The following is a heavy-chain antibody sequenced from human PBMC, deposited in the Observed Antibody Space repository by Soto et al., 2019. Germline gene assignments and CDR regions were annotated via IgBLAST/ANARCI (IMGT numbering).Heavy chain of an antibody. CDR2: IFYSGST. CDR3: ARHLTYCSAGSCYSDFPYNYMDV. CDR1: GGSISSSSYY. J-gene: IGHJ6*03. D-gene: IGHD2-15*01. Sequence: SETLSLTCTVSGGSISSSSYYWGWIRQPPGKGLEWIGSIFYSGSTYYNPSLKSRVTISVDTSKNQFSLKLSSVTAADTAVYYCARHLTYCSAGSCYSDFPYNYMDVWGQGTTVTVSS. V-gene: IGHV4-39*01.